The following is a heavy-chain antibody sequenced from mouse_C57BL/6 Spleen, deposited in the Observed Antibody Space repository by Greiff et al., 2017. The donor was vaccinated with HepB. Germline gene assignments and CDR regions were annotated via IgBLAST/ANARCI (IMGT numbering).Heavy chain of an antibody. V-gene: IGHV7-3*01. CDR1: GFTFTDYY. Sequence: EVQLVESGGGLVQPGGSLSLSCAASGFTFTDYYMSWVRQPPGKALEWLGFIRNKANGYTTEYSASVKGRFTISRDNSQSILYLQMNALRAEDSATYYCAAYYSNYEKAMDYWGQGTSVTVSS. CDR2: IRNKANGYTT. J-gene: IGHJ4*01. D-gene: IGHD2-5*01. CDR3: AAYYSNYEKAMDY.